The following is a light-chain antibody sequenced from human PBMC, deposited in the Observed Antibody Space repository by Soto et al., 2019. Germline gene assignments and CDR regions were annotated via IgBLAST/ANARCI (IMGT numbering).Light chain of an antibody. Sequence: DIDLTQSPPYLSASLVEIVNITCRASQSIGTWLAWHQQKPGKAPNLLMFDASTLHTGVPSRFSGSGDGTEFTLSISSLQPDDSAIYFCRQYKTYTFGRGTRLEIK. CDR2: DAS. J-gene: IGKJ5*01. V-gene: IGKV1-5*01. CDR1: QSIGTW. CDR3: RQYKTYT.